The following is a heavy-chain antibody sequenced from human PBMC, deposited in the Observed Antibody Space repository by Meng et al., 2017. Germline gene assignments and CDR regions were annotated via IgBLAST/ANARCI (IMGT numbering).Heavy chain of an antibody. V-gene: IGHV3-21*01. CDR1: GFTFSSYS. CDR2: ISSNSSYI. D-gene: IGHD3-16*02. Sequence: GESLKISCAASGFTFSSYSMDLVRQAPGKGLEWVSSISSNSSYIYYADSVKGRFTISRDNVKNSLYLQMNSLRAEDTAVYYCARDHTTFGGVIVIWHYYGMDVWGQGTTVTVSS. CDR3: ARDHTTFGGVIVIWHYYGMDV. J-gene: IGHJ6*02.